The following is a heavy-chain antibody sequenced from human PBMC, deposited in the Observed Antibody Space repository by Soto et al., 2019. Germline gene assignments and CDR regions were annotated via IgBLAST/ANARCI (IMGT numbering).Heavy chain of an antibody. J-gene: IGHJ4*02. Sequence: GGSLRLSCAASGFTFSSYAMSWVRQAPGKGLEWVSAISGSGGSTYYADSVKGRFTISRDNSKNKRYLQMNGLRAEDTAVYYCAKGPRGYSYGYYFDYWGQGTLVTVSS. D-gene: IGHD5-18*01. V-gene: IGHV3-23*01. CDR2: ISGSGGST. CDR3: AKGPRGYSYGYYFDY. CDR1: GFTFSSYA.